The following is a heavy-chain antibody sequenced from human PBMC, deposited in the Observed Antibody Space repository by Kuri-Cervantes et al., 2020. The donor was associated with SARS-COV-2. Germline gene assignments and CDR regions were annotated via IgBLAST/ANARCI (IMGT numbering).Heavy chain of an antibody. CDR2: ISSSSSYI. J-gene: IGHJ4*02. CDR3: ARGITMIVVVTPFDY. CDR1: GFTFNSYS. D-gene: IGHD3-22*01. V-gene: IGHV3-21*01. Sequence: GESLKISCAASGFTFNSYSMNWVRQAPGKGLEWVSSISSSSSYIYYADSVKGRFTISRDNAKNSLYLQMNSLRAEDTAVYYCARGITMIVVVTPFDYWGQGTLVTVSS.